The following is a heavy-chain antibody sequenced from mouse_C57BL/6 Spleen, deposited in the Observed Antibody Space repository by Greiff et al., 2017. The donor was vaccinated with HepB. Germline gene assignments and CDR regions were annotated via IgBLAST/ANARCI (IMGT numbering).Heavy chain of an antibody. J-gene: IGHJ2*01. V-gene: IGHV1-69*01. D-gene: IGHD1-1*01. Sequence: QVQLKQPGAELVMPGASVKLSCKASGYTFTSYWMHWVKQRPGQGLEWIGEIDPSDSYTNYNQKFKGKSTLTVDKSSSTAYMQLSSLTSEDSAVYYCARSGGSSNFDYWGQGTTLTVSS. CDR3: ARSGGSSNFDY. CDR2: IDPSDSYT. CDR1: GYTFTSYW.